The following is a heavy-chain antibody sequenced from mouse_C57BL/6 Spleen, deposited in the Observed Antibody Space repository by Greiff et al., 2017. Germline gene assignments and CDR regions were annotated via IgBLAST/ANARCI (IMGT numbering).Heavy chain of an antibody. V-gene: IGHV1-42*01. CDR3: ERGLPPGDY. J-gene: IGHJ4*01. CDR2: INPSTGGT. CDR1: GYSFTGYY. Sequence: VQLQQSGPELVKPGTSVKISCKASGYSFTGYYMNWVKQSPEKSLEWIGEINPSTGGTTYNQKFKAKATLTVDKSSSTAYMQLKSLTSEDSAVYYCERGLPPGDYWGQGTSVTVSS. D-gene: IGHD2-4*01.